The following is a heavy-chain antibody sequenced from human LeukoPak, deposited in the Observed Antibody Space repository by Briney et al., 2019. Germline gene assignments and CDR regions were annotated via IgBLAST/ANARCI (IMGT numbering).Heavy chain of an antibody. CDR3: AKRGGLDY. CDR1: GFTFSSYA. CDR2: ISYDGSNK. V-gene: IGHV3-30-3*02. D-gene: IGHD3-10*01. J-gene: IGHJ4*02. Sequence: GRSLRLSCAASGFTFSSYAMHWVRQAPGKGLEWVAVISYDGSNKYYADSVKGRFTISRDNSKNTLYLQMNSLRAEDTAVYYCAKRGGLDYWGQGTLVTVSS.